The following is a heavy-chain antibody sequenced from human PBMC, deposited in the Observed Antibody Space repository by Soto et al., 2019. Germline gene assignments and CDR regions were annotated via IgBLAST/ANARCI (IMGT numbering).Heavy chain of an antibody. V-gene: IGHV3-30*02. CDR2: TRSDGSLA. Sequence: QVQLVESGGGVVQPGGSLRLSCAASGFTFSRSSMHWVRQPPGKGLEWVAITRSDGSLASYVDSVKGRFTISRDNSKNSLYLQMNSLRVEDTGVYYCWRGEPPDFDFWGQGTLVTVSS. CDR3: WRGEPPDFDF. CDR1: GFTFSRSS. D-gene: IGHD3-16*01. J-gene: IGHJ4*02.